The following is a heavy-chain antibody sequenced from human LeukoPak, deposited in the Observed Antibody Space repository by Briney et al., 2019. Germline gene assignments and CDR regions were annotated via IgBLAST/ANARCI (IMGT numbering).Heavy chain of an antibody. CDR3: AKGSLGSWYYFDY. CDR1: GFTFGSSA. J-gene: IGHJ4*02. D-gene: IGHD6-13*01. V-gene: IGHV3-23*01. CDR2: FSRSGPDT. Sequence: GGSLRLSCAASGFTFGSSAMSWVRQAPGKGPEWVSTFSRSGPDTYYADSVEGRFTIFSDNSKNTLYLQMNSLRAEDTAVYYCAKGSLGSWYYFDYWGQGTLVTVSS.